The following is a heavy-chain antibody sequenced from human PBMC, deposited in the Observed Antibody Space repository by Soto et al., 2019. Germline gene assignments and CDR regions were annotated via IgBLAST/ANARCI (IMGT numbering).Heavy chain of an antibody. CDR1: GGTFSSYT. CDR2: IMSMLGIT. D-gene: IGHD1-26*01. V-gene: IGHV1-69*08. J-gene: IGHJ6*02. CDR3: ARDRLGLLDV. Sequence: QVQLVQSGAEVKKPGSSVKVSCKASGGTFSSYTFSWVRQAPGQGPEWMGRIMSMLGITNYAQKFQGRVTLTADKSTSTTYMELSSLRSEDTAVYYCARDRLGLLDVWGQGTTVTVSS.